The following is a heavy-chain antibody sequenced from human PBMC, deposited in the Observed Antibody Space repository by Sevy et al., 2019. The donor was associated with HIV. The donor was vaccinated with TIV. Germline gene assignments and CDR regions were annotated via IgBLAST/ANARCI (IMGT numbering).Heavy chain of an antibody. Sequence: GGSLRLSCVASEFTFSDSWMTWVRQAPGKGLEWVANIKVDGSEKHYVDSVKDRFTISRDNAQNSLYLQMNSLRAEDTAVYYCARYASVGFWGQGTLVTVSS. CDR3: ARYASVGF. D-gene: IGHD2-2*01. CDR1: EFTFSDSW. V-gene: IGHV3-7*01. CDR2: IKVDGSEK. J-gene: IGHJ4*02.